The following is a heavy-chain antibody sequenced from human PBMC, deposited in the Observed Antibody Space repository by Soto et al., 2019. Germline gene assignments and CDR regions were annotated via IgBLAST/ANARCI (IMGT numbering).Heavy chain of an antibody. V-gene: IGHV5-51*01. D-gene: IGHD3-22*01. Sequence: GESLKISCRVSGDRFTTYWIAWVRQMPGKGLEWMGIIYPGDFDTRYSPSFQGQVTISVDKSINTAYLQWNSLKASDSGIYYCARNHSRGDVNWFDPWGQGTLVTVSS. CDR2: IYPGDFDT. CDR1: GDRFTTYW. J-gene: IGHJ5*02. CDR3: ARNHSRGDVNWFDP.